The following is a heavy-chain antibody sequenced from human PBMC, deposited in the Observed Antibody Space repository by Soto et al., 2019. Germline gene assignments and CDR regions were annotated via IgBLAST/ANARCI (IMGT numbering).Heavy chain of an antibody. V-gene: IGHV1-46*01. Sequence: GASVKVSCKAIGYSFTSHYMHWVRQAPGQGLEWMGIIIPSGGYTTYAQRFLGRVTMTSDTSTSTAYMELSSLRSEDTAVYYCARDGFDFGVAPAGLLYWGQGTLVTVSS. CDR3: ARDGFDFGVAPAGLLY. CDR1: GYSFTSHY. D-gene: IGHD3-3*01. CDR2: IIPSGGYT. J-gene: IGHJ4*02.